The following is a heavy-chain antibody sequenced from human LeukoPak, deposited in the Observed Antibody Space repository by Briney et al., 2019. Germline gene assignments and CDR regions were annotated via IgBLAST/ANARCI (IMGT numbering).Heavy chain of an antibody. V-gene: IGHV3-30*03. CDR1: GFTFSSYG. D-gene: IGHD1-20*01. CDR3: ARAPGEYNWNDGRTNYFDY. J-gene: IGHJ4*02. CDR2: ISYDGSNK. Sequence: GGSLRLSCAASGFTFSSYGMHWVRQAPGKGLEWVAVISYDGSNKYYADSVKGRFTISRDNSKNTLYLQMNSLRAEDTAVYYCARAPGEYNWNDGRTNYFDYWGQGTLVTVSS.